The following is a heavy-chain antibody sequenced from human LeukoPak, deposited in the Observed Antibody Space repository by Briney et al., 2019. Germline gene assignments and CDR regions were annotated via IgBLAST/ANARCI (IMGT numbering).Heavy chain of an antibody. CDR2: INPSGGT. Sequence: ASVKVSCKASGYTFTSYHMHWVRQAPGQGLEWMGIINPSGGTNYAQKFQGRVTMTRDTSISTAYMELSRLRSDDTAVYYCARALHHTAMALDYWGQGTLVTVSS. D-gene: IGHD5-18*01. J-gene: IGHJ4*02. V-gene: IGHV1-2*02. CDR1: GYTFTSYH. CDR3: ARALHHTAMALDY.